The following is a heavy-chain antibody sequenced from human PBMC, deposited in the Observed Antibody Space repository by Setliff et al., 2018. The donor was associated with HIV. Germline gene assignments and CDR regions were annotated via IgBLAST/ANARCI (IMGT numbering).Heavy chain of an antibody. CDR2: IYFTGNT. J-gene: IGHJ6*03. Sequence: SETLSLTCTVSGGSISNYYWSWIRQPPGKGLEWIGYIYFTGNTNYNPSLKSRVTISLDTSKNQFSLKLSSVTAADTAVYFCARGIDWGHFYYYYMDVWGKGTTVTAP. CDR3: ARGIDWGHFYYYYMDV. CDR1: GGSISNYY. D-gene: IGHD7-27*01. V-gene: IGHV4-59*01.